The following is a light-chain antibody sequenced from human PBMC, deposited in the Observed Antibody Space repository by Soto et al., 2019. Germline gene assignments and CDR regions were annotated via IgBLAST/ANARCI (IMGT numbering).Light chain of an antibody. V-gene: IGLV2-8*01. Sequence: QSALTQPPSASGSPGQSVTISCTGTSSDVGGYDFVSWYQQHPGKAPKLIIYEVTERPSGVPDRFSGSKSGNTASLTVSGLQAEDEGDYFCSSYAARNSLLFGGGTKVTVL. J-gene: IGLJ2*01. CDR1: SSDVGGYDF. CDR3: SSYAARNSLL. CDR2: EVT.